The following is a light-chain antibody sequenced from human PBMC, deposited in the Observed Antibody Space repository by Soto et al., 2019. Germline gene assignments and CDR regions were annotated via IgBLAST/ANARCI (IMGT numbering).Light chain of an antibody. V-gene: IGLV4-69*01. J-gene: IGLJ2*01. Sequence: QPVLTQSPSASASLGASVTLTCTLSSGHSSYAIAWHQQQPETGPRYLMKLSSDGSHSKGDGIPDRFSGSSSGAERYLTISSLQSEDEADYYFQTWDTGARVVFGGGTKVTVL. CDR2: LSSDGSH. CDR1: SGHSSYA. CDR3: QTWDTGARVV.